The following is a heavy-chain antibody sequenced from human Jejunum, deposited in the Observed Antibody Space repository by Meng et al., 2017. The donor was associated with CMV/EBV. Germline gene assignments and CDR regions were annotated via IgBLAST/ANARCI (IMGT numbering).Heavy chain of an antibody. Sequence: SISRSSHHWGWIRQPPGKGLEWIGNIYDSGSAYYNPSLKSRVSISKDTSKNQFSLRLDSVTAADTAVYYCARVRVHSSGWRPFDYWGRGTLVTVSS. D-gene: IGHD6-19*01. CDR2: IYDSGSA. CDR1: SISRSSHH. J-gene: IGHJ4*02. CDR3: ARVRVHSSGWRPFDY. V-gene: IGHV4-39*07.